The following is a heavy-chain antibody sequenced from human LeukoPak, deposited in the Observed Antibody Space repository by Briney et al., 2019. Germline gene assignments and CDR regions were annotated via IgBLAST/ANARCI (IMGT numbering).Heavy chain of an antibody. J-gene: IGHJ5*02. D-gene: IGHD4-11*01. CDR3: AKDWGEATVTNWFDP. V-gene: IGHV3-30*18. CDR1: GFTFSSYG. CDR2: ISYDGSNK. Sequence: GGSLRLSCAASGFTFSSYGIHWVRQARGKGLEWVAVISYDGSNKFYADSVKGRFTISRDNSKNTLFLQMNSLRPEDTAVYYCAKDWGEATVTNWFDPWGQGPLLSDSS.